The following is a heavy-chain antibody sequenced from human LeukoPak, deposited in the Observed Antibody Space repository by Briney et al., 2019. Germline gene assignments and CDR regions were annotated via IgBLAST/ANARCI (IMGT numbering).Heavy chain of an antibody. CDR1: GFPFSSYW. CDR3: ASIVGATDAFDI. J-gene: IGHJ3*02. V-gene: IGHV3-7*01. D-gene: IGHD1-26*01. Sequence: GGSLRLSCAASGFPFSSYWMSWVRQAPGKGLEWVANIKQDGREKYYVDSVKGRFTISRDNAKNSLYLQMNSLRAEDTAVYYCASIVGATDAFDIWGQGTMVTVSS. CDR2: IKQDGREK.